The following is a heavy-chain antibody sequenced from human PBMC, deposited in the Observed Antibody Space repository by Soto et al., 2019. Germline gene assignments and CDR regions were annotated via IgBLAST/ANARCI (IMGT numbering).Heavy chain of an antibody. CDR2: INAGNGNT. CDR3: ARSSGWYVWFDP. Sequence: QVQLVQSGAEEKKPGASVKVSCKASGYTFTSYAMHWVRQAPGQRLEWMGWINAGNGNTKYSQKFQERVTITRDTSASTAYMELSSLRSEDTAVYYCARSSGWYVWFDPWGQGTLVTVSS. V-gene: IGHV1-3*05. CDR1: GYTFTSYA. D-gene: IGHD6-13*01. J-gene: IGHJ5*02.